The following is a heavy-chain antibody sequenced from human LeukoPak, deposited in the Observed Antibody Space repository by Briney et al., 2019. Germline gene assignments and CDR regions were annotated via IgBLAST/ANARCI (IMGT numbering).Heavy chain of an antibody. D-gene: IGHD3-10*01. J-gene: IGHJ4*02. V-gene: IGHV1-46*01. CDR3: ARDVFGLDY. Sequence: ASVKVSCKASGYTFTSYYIHWVRQAPGQGLEWMGVINSSGGGTTYAQKSQGRVTMTRDTSTSTVYMELSSLRSEDTAVYYCARDVFGLDYWGQGTLVTVSS. CDR2: INSSGGGT. CDR1: GYTFTSYY.